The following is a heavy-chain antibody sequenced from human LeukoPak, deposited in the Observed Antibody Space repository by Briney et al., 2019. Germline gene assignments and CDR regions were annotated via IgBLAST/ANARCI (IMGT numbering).Heavy chain of an antibody. V-gene: IGHV3-23*01. CDR2: ISGSGGST. CDR3: SKGGSWYCFDY. CDR1: GFTFSSFA. J-gene: IGHJ4*02. Sequence: TGGSLRLSCAASGFTFSSFAMSWVRQAPGKGLEWVSGISGSGGSTYYADSVQGRFTISRDNSQNTLYLQMNSLRAEDTAIYYCSKGGSWYCFDYWGLGTLVTVSS. D-gene: IGHD6-13*01.